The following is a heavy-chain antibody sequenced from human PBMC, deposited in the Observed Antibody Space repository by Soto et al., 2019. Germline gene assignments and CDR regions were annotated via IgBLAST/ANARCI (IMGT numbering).Heavy chain of an antibody. Sequence: EVQLVESGGGLVQPGGSLRLSCAASGFTFSSYSMNWVRQAPGKGLEWVSYISSSSSTIYYADSVKGRFTISRDNAKNSLYLQMNSLRAEDTAVYYCARAGSSGWYAYWGQGTLVTVSS. CDR1: GFTFSSYS. CDR2: ISSSSSTI. J-gene: IGHJ4*02. D-gene: IGHD6-19*01. CDR3: ARAGSSGWYAY. V-gene: IGHV3-48*01.